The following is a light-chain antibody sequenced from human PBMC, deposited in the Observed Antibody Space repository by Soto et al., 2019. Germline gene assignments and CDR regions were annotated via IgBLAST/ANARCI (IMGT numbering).Light chain of an antibody. Sequence: EIVLTQSPATLSLSPGERATLSCRASQSVSSYLAWYQQKPGQAPRLLIYDASSRATGIPARFSGSGSGTDLTLTISSLEPEDFAVYYCQQRSNWPTFGGGTKVEIK. V-gene: IGKV3-11*01. CDR3: QQRSNWPT. J-gene: IGKJ4*01. CDR2: DAS. CDR1: QSVSSY.